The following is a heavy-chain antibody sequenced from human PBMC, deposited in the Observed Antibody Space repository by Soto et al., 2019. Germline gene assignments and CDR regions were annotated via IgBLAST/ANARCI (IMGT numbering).Heavy chain of an antibody. J-gene: IGHJ6*02. CDR2: INPKSGGT. V-gene: IGHV1-2*04. CDR1: GYSFTDYH. CDR3: ARGDSTDCSNGVCSFFYNHDMDV. Sequence: KVSCKASGYSFTDYHIHWVRQAPGQGLEWLGRINPKSGGTSTAQKFQGWVTMTTDTSISTASMELTRLTSDDTAIYYCARGDSTDCSNGVCSFFYNHDMDVWGQGTTVTVSS. D-gene: IGHD2-8*01.